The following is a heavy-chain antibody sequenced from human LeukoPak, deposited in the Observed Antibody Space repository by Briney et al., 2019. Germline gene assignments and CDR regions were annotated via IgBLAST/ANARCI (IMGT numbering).Heavy chain of an antibody. CDR3: ARDWSHSMSLVFDY. D-gene: IGHD3-3*02. Sequence: SQTLSLTCALSGDSLSSNSAAWNWIRQSPSRGLEWLGRTYYRSKWYNDYAVSVKSRITINPDTSKNQFSLQLNSVTPEDTAVYYCARDWSHSMSLVFDYWGQGTLVTVSS. J-gene: IGHJ4*02. CDR2: TYYRSKWYN. CDR1: GDSLSSNSAA. V-gene: IGHV6-1*01.